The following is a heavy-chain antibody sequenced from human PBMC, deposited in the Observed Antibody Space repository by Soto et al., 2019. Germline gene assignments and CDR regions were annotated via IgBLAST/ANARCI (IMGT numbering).Heavy chain of an antibody. CDR3: ARGGTYGMDV. CDR2: IKQDGSEK. J-gene: IGHJ6*02. Sequence: GGSLRLSCAASGFTFSNYWMSWVRQAPGKGLEWVAHIKQDGSEKFYVDSVKGRFTISRDNAKNSLYLQMNSLRAEDTAVYYCARGGTYGMDVWGQGTTVTVSS. CDR1: GFTFSNYW. V-gene: IGHV3-7*01. D-gene: IGHD1-7*01.